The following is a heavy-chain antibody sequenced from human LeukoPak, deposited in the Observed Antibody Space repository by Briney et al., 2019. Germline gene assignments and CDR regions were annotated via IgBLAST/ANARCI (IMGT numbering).Heavy chain of an antibody. CDR1: GGTFSSHW. CDR2: INADGSAT. V-gene: IGHV3-74*01. Sequence: GGSLRLSCAASGGTFSSHWMHWVRQAPEKGLVGVSHINADGSATCYAASVKGRFTISRDNARNTLYLQMHSLTAGDTGVYYCVRGALRDCSYTSCARGNWFDPWGQGTLVTVSS. J-gene: IGHJ5*02. D-gene: IGHD2-2*01. CDR3: VRGALRDCSYTSCARGNWFDP.